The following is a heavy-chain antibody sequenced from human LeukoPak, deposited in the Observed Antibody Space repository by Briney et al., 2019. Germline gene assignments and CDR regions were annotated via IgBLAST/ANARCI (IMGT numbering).Heavy chain of an antibody. Sequence: SETLSLTCTVSGVSISNHFWSWIRQPAGRGLEWIGRVYASGSPNYNPSLNSRVIMFVDTSKNQFSLRLTSVTAADTAVYYCARDWGYCSDTRCPWWYFDLWGRGTLVTVSS. CDR2: VYASGSP. J-gene: IGHJ2*01. CDR1: GVSISNHF. V-gene: IGHV4-4*07. CDR3: ARDWGYCSDTRCPWWYFDL. D-gene: IGHD2-2*01.